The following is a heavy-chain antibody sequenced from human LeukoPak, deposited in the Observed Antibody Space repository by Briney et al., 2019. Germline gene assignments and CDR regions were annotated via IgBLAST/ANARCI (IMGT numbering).Heavy chain of an antibody. D-gene: IGHD3-22*01. CDR1: GFTFSNAW. J-gene: IGHJ4*02. CDR2: IKSKPAGGTI. CDR3: TTTYYFDSSGYSTYY. Sequence: GGSLRLSCAGSGFTFSNAWMTWVRQAPGKGLEWVGRIKSKPAGGTIDYAAPVKGRFTISRDDSKNTVYLQMSSLKTEDTAMYYCTTTYYFDSSGYSTYYWGQGTLVTVSS. V-gene: IGHV3-15*01.